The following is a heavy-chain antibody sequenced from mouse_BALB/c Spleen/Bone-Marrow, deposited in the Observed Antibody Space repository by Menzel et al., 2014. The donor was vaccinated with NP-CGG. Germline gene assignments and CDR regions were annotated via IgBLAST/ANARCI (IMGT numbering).Heavy chain of an antibody. CDR1: GFTFSSYA. Sequence: EVKLMESGGGLVKPGGSLKLSCEASGFTFSSYAMSWVRQTPEKRLEWVASISSGGSTYYPDSVKGRFTISRDNARNILYLQMSSLRSEDTAMYYCASLYFYGSSYYTMDYWGQGTSVTVSS. CDR3: ASLYFYGSSYYTMDY. J-gene: IGHJ4*01. D-gene: IGHD1-1*01. V-gene: IGHV5-6-5*01. CDR2: ISSGGST.